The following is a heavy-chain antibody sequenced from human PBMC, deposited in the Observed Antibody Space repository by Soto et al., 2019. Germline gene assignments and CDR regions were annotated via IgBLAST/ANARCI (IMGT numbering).Heavy chain of an antibody. J-gene: IGHJ4*02. CDR3: ARDPVAGVFDY. Sequence: EVQLVESGGGLVQPGGTLSLAWAAPGFTFISYGLSWFRQPPGKGLEWLANIKQDGSEKYYVDSVKGRFTISRDNAKNSLYLQMNSLRAEDTAVYYCARDPVAGVFDYWGQGTLVTVSS. D-gene: IGHD6-19*01. V-gene: IGHV3-7*01. CDR2: IKQDGSEK. CDR1: GFTFISYG.